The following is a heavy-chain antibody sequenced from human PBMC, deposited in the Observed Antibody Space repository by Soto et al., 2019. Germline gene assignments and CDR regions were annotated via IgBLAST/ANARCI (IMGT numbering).Heavy chain of an antibody. J-gene: IGHJ4*02. Sequence: SETLSLTCPVSGGSISSYYWSWIRQPPGKGLEWIGYIYYSGSTNYNPSLKSRVTISVDTSKNQFSLKLSSVTAADTAVYYCARLGYSGYDYLWGQGTLVTVSS. D-gene: IGHD5-12*01. CDR3: ARLGYSGYDYL. V-gene: IGHV4-59*08. CDR1: GGSISSYY. CDR2: IYYSGST.